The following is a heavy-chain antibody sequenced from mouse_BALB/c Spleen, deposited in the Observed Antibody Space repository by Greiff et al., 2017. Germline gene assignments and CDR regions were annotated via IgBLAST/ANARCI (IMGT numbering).Heavy chain of an antibody. V-gene: IGHV5-12-1*01. CDR1: GFAFSSYD. CDR2: ISSGGGST. J-gene: IGHJ1*01. D-gene: IGHD2-14*01. CDR3: ARHVGRYASYWYFDV. Sequence: EVQLVESGGGLVKPGGSLKLSCAASGFAFSSYDMSWVRQTPEKRLEWVAYISSGGGSTYYPDTVKGRFTISRDNAKNTLYLQMSSLKSEDTAMYYCARHVGRYASYWYFDVWGAGTTVTVSS.